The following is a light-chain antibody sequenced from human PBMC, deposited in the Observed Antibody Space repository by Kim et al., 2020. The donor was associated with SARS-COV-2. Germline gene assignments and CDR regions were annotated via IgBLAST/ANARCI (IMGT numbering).Light chain of an antibody. Sequence: QAGLTQPPSVSKGLRQTATLTCTGNSNNVGDQGAAWLQQHQGHPPKLLSYRDNNRPSGISDRLSASRSGNTASLTITGLQPEDEADYYCSAWDSRLSTWVFGGGTKLTVL. V-gene: IGLV10-54*01. CDR2: RDN. J-gene: IGLJ3*02. CDR1: SNNVGDQG. CDR3: SAWDSRLSTWV.